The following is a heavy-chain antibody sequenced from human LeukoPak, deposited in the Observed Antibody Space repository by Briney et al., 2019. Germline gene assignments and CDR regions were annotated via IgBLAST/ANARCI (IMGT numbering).Heavy chain of an antibody. V-gene: IGHV4-59*01. CDR2: IHYSGST. D-gene: IGHD5-24*01. CDR1: GGSISSYY. Sequence: PSETLSLTCTVSGGSISSYYWSWIRQPPGKGLEWIGYIHYSGSTNYNPSLKSRVTISVDTSKNQFSLNLRTVTAEDTAVYYCARVPYDGYVFDYWGQGTLVTVSS. CDR3: ARVPYDGYVFDY. J-gene: IGHJ4*02.